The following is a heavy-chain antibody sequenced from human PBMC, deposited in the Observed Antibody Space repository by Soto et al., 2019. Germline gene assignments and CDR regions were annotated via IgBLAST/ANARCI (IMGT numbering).Heavy chain of an antibody. CDR2: IYWDDDK. CDR1: GFSLSTSGVG. CDR3: AHRHGSDAFDI. Sequence: QITLKESGPPLVKPTQTLTLTCTFSGFSLSTSGVGVGWIRQPPGKALEWLALIYWDDDKRYSPSLKSRLTIAKDTSKNQVVLTMTNMDPVDTATYYCAHRHGSDAFDIWGQGTMVTVSS. V-gene: IGHV2-5*02. J-gene: IGHJ3*02. D-gene: IGHD1-1*01.